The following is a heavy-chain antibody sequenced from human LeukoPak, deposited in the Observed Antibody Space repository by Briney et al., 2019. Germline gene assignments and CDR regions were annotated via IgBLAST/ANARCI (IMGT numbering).Heavy chain of an antibody. Sequence: GGSLRLSCAASGFTFRNYAMSWVRQAPGKGLEWVSGISGSAGTTYYADSVKGRFTISRDNSKNTVFLQMNSLRAEDTALYYCAKGGISLVRGSFDYWGQATLVTVSS. CDR1: GFTFRNYA. V-gene: IGHV3-23*01. D-gene: IGHD3-10*01. J-gene: IGHJ4*02. CDR2: ISGSAGTT. CDR3: AKGGISLVRGSFDY.